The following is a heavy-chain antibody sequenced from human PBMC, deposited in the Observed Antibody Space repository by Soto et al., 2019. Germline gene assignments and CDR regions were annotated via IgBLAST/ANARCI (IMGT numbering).Heavy chain of an antibody. CDR1: GFTFSSYS. D-gene: IGHD6-6*01. Sequence: GGSLRLSCAASGFTFSSYSMNWVRQAPGKGLEWVSSISSSSSYIYYADSVKGRFTISRDNAKNSLYLQMNSLRAEDTAVYYCARDDPSSSRPIDYWGQGTLVTVSS. V-gene: IGHV3-21*01. CDR3: ARDDPSSSRPIDY. J-gene: IGHJ4*02. CDR2: ISSSSSYI.